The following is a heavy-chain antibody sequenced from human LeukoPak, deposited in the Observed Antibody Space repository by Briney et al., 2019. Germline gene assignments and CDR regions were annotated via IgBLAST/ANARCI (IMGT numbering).Heavy chain of an antibody. J-gene: IGHJ3*02. D-gene: IGHD3-9*01. CDR1: GYTFTGYY. CDR3: ARYSYVLRYFDWLPYDAFDI. CDR2: INPNSGGT. Sequence: ASVKVSCKASGYTFTGYYMHWVRQAPGQGLEWMGWINPNSGGTNYAQKFQGRVTMTRDTSISTAYMELSRLRSDDTAVYYCARYSYVLRYFDWLPYDAFDIWGQGTMVTVSS. V-gene: IGHV1-2*02.